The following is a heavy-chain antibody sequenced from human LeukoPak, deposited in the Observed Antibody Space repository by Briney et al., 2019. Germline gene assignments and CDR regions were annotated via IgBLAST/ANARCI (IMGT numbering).Heavy chain of an antibody. Sequence: GGSLRLSCAASGVTFSSYAMSWVRQAPEKGLEWVSAISGSGSTYYADSVKGRFTLSRDNSKNTLYLQMNSLRAEDTAVYYCATPDYCSSTSCYSSRWGQGTLVTVSS. CDR2: ISGSGST. D-gene: IGHD2-2*02. V-gene: IGHV3-23*01. J-gene: IGHJ4*02. CDR1: GVTFSSYA. CDR3: ATPDYCSSTSCYSSR.